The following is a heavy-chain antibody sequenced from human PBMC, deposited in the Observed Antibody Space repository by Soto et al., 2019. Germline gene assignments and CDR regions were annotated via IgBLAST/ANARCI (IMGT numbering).Heavy chain of an antibody. V-gene: IGHV3-73*01. Sequence: GGSLRLSCAASGFTFSGSAMHWVRQASGKGLEWVGRIRSKANSYATAYAASVKGRFTISRDNSKNTAYLQMNSLKTEDTAVYYCTRHDEDTAMVLFYPFDYWGQGTLVTVSS. CDR3: TRHDEDTAMVLFYPFDY. CDR1: GFTFSGSA. D-gene: IGHD5-18*01. CDR2: IRSKANSYAT. J-gene: IGHJ4*02.